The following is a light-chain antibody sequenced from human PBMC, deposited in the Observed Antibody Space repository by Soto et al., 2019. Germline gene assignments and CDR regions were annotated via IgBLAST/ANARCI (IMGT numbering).Light chain of an antibody. CDR2: DVR. V-gene: IGLV2-14*01. CDR3: SSYTSISTYV. Sequence: QSVPTQPASVSGSPGQSITISCTGTSSDVGGYNFVSWYQQHPGKAPKLMIYDVRNRPSGVSNRFSGSKSVNTASLTISGLQAEDEADYYCSSYTSISTYVFGTGTRSPS. CDR1: SSDVGGYNF. J-gene: IGLJ1*01.